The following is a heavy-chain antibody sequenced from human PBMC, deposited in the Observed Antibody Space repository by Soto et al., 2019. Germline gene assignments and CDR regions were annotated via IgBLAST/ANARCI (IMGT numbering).Heavy chain of an antibody. CDR1: GFTFSSYD. CDR2: IGTAGDT. Sequence: GWSLRLSCSASGFTFSSYDMHWVRQGPGKGLEWVSAIGTAGDTNYAGSVKGRFTISRENAKNSLYLQMNSLRAGDTAIYFCARAIGPTLFDYWGQGTQVTVSS. V-gene: IGHV3-13*04. J-gene: IGHJ4*02. CDR3: ARAIGPTLFDY. D-gene: IGHD3-22*01.